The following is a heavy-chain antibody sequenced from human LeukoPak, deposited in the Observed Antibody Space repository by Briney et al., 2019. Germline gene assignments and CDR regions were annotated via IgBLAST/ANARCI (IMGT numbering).Heavy chain of an antibody. Sequence: SETLSLTCIVYFGSFSGYYWSWIRQPPGKGLEWIGEINHSGSTNYNPSLKSRVTISVDTSKNQFSLKLSSVTAADTAVYYCARGPTPDYWGQGTLVTVSS. CDR2: INHSGST. CDR3: ARGPTPDY. V-gene: IGHV4-34*01. J-gene: IGHJ4*02. D-gene: IGHD2-15*01. CDR1: FGSFSGYY.